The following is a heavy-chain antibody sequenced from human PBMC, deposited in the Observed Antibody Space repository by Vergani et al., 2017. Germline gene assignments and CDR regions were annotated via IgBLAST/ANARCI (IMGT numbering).Heavy chain of an antibody. D-gene: IGHD6-19*01. Sequence: QMQLVQSGPEVKKPGTSVKVSCKASGFTFTSSAMQWVRQARGQRLEWRGWIVIGSGNTNYAQKLQGRVTMTTDTSTSTAYMELRSLRSDDTAVYYCAREQWLPIDYFDDWGQGTLVTVSS. CDR3: AREQWLPIDYFDD. CDR1: GFTFTSSA. V-gene: IGHV1-58*02. CDR2: IVIGSGNT. J-gene: IGHJ4*02.